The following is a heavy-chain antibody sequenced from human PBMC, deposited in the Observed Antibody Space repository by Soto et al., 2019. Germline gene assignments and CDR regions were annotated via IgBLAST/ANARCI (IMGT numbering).Heavy chain of an antibody. J-gene: IGHJ4*02. CDR3: ARRPAFEYSSSSSFDS. V-gene: IGHV3-7*01. CDR2: IKPDGSQK. D-gene: IGHD6-6*01. CDR1: GFTFSSYS. Sequence: GGSLRLSCAASGFTFSSYSMTWVRQAPGKGLEWVAVIKPDGSQKYYVDSVKGRFTISRDNTKNSLYLQMSSLRADDTAVYFCARRPAFEYSSSSSFDSWGQGXLVTVYS.